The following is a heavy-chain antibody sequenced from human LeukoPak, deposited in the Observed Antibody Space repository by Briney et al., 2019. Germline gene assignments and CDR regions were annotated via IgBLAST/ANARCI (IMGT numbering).Heavy chain of an antibody. Sequence: SETLSLTCTVSGGSISSGSYYWSWIRQPAGKGLEWIGRFYTSGSTNYNPSLKSRLTISVDTSKNQFSLKLGSVTAADTAVYYCARATGTGMFDYWGQGTLVTVSS. V-gene: IGHV4-61*02. D-gene: IGHD1-1*01. CDR2: FYTSGST. CDR3: ARATGTGMFDY. CDR1: GGSISSGSYY. J-gene: IGHJ4*02.